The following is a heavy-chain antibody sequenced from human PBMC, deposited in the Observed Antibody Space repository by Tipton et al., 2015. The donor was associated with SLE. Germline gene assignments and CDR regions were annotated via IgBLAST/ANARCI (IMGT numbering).Heavy chain of an antibody. D-gene: IGHD4-17*01. J-gene: IGHJ4*02. CDR2: IIPIFGTA. V-gene: IGHV1-69*01. CDR1: GGTFSSYA. Sequence: VQSGAEVKKPGSSVKVSCKASGGTFSSYAISWVRQAPGQGLEWMGGIIPIFGTANYAQEFQGRVTITADESTSTAYMELSSLRSEDTAVYYCASTMGGATVTLLDYWGQGTLVTVSS. CDR3: ASTMGGATVTLLDY.